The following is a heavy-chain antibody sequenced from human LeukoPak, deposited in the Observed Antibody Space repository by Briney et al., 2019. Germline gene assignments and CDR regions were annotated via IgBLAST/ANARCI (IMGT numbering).Heavy chain of an antibody. J-gene: IGHJ5*02. Sequence: GESLKISCKGSGYSFTIYWIGWVRQMPGKGLEWMGIIYPGDSDARYSPSFQGQVTISADKSISTAYLQWKSLKASDTAMYYCARLPYCGGDCYPNWFDPWGQGTLVTVSS. CDR2: IYPGDSDA. V-gene: IGHV5-51*01. CDR3: ARLPYCGGDCYPNWFDP. CDR1: GYSFTIYW. D-gene: IGHD2-21*02.